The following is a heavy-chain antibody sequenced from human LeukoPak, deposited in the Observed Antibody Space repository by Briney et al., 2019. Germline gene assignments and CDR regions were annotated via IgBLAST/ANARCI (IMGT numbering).Heavy chain of an antibody. Sequence: PGGSLRLSCAASGFTFSSFHINWVRQAPGKGLEWVSSISSNSDYIYYADSVKGRFTISRDNAKNTVYLQMNSLRAEDTAVYYCARDLHIAAADYWGQGTLVTVSS. V-gene: IGHV3-21*01. J-gene: IGHJ4*02. D-gene: IGHD6-13*01. CDR3: ARDLHIAAADY. CDR1: GFTFSSFH. CDR2: ISSNSDYI.